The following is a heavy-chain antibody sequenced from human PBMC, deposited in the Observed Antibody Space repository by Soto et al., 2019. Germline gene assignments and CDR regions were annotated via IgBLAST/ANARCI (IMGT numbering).Heavy chain of an antibody. Sequence: GGSLRLSCAGSGFTLSNYEMNWVRQAPGRGLEWVSYISTGGSSIYYADSVKGRFTIARDNGKNSVYLQMSSLRAEDTATYYCARERGGLSGADVWGQGTTVTVSS. CDR3: ARERGGLSGADV. CDR2: ISTGGSSI. D-gene: IGHD1-26*01. CDR1: GFTLSNYE. V-gene: IGHV3-48*03. J-gene: IGHJ6*02.